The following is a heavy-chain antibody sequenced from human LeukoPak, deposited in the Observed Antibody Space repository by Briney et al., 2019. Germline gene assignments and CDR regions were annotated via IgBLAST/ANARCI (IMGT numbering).Heavy chain of an antibody. CDR2: VYTSGST. CDR1: GGSISSGSYY. Sequence: SETLSLTCTVSGGSISSGSYYWSWIRQPAGKGLEWIGRVYTSGSTNYNPSLKSRVTMSVDTSKNQFSLKLSSVTAADTAVYYCARIVSYGYSVSWFDPWGQGTLVTVSS. J-gene: IGHJ5*02. V-gene: IGHV4-61*02. D-gene: IGHD5-18*01. CDR3: ARIVSYGYSVSWFDP.